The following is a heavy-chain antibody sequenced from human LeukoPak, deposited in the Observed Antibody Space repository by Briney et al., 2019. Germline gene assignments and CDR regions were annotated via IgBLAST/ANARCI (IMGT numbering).Heavy chain of an antibody. Sequence: GGSLRLSCTASGFTFGDYAMSRVRQAPGKELEWVGRIKSKTAGGTTEYAAPVKGRFTISRDDSKNTLSLQMNSLKTEDTAVYYCTTLGWPGYWGQGTLVTVSS. CDR1: GFTFGDYA. CDR2: IKSKTAGGTT. J-gene: IGHJ4*02. D-gene: IGHD6-19*01. CDR3: TTLGWPGY. V-gene: IGHV3-15*01.